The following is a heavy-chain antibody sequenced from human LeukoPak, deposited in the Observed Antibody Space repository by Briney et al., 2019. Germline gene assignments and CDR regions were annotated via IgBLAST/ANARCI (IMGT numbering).Heavy chain of an antibody. CDR3: AKAPRFGDHATEYYYYYMHV. CDR1: GFTFTSYA. Sequence: GGSLSLSCAASGFTFTSYAMSWVRQAPGKGLEWVSSISGSGGGTFYADSVKGRFTISRDNSKNTLYLQMNSLRVEDTAVYYCAKAPRFGDHATEYYYYYMHVWGKGTTVTVSS. CDR2: ISGSGGGT. V-gene: IGHV3-23*01. D-gene: IGHD3-16*01. J-gene: IGHJ6*03.